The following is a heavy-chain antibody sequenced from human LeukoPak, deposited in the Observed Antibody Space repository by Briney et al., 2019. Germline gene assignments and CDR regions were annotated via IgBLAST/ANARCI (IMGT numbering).Heavy chain of an antibody. CDR3: AKVSWANYFDY. CDR2: ISGSGDNT. V-gene: IGHV3-23*01. J-gene: IGHJ4*02. Sequence: GGSLRLSCAVSGFTFSSYAMSWVRQAPGKGLERVSTISGSGDNTYSADSVRGRFTISRDNSKNTLYLQMNSLRAEDTAISYCAKVSWANYFDYWGQGTLVTVSS. D-gene: IGHD6-13*01. CDR1: GFTFSSYA.